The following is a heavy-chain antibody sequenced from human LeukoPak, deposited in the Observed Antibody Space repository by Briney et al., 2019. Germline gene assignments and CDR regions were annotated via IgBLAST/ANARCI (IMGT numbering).Heavy chain of an antibody. J-gene: IGHJ3*02. V-gene: IGHV4-39*01. CDR1: GGSLSSSSYY. D-gene: IGHD2-15*01. CDR2: IYYSGST. CDR3: ATNYCSGGSCYSEGAFDI. Sequence: SETLSLTCTASGGSLSSSSYYWGWLRQPPGKGLEWLGCIYYSGSTYYNPSLKSRVTISVDTSKNQFSLKRSSVTAADTAVYYCATNYCSGGSCYSEGAFDIWGQGTMVTVSS.